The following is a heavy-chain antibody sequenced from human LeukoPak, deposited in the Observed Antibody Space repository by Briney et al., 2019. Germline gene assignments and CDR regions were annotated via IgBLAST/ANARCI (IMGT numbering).Heavy chain of an antibody. Sequence: SETLSLTCDVYADSFSGLYCTWIRLAPGKGLEWIGEINRYGDTKYNPSLRSRVTLSLDTSNKRLSLNLTSVTAADTAVYYCAATPRFDHPRFDYWGLGTLVTVSS. CDR3: AATPRFDHPRFDY. CDR1: ADSFSGLY. V-gene: IGHV4-34*01. CDR2: INRYGDT. J-gene: IGHJ4*02. D-gene: IGHD4-23*01.